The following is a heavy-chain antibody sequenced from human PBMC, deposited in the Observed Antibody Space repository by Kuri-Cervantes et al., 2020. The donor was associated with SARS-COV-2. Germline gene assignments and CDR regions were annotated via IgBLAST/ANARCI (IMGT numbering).Heavy chain of an antibody. CDR1: GYTFTSYG. Sequence: ASVKVSCKASGYTFTSYGISWVRQAPGQGLEWMGWISAYNGNTNYAQKLQGRVTMTTDTSTSTAYMELRSLRAEDTAVYYCAREGIGGYDYDAFDIWGQGTKVTVSS. CDR3: AREGIGGYDYDAFDI. J-gene: IGHJ3*02. D-gene: IGHD5-12*01. CDR2: ISAYNGNT. V-gene: IGHV1-18*01.